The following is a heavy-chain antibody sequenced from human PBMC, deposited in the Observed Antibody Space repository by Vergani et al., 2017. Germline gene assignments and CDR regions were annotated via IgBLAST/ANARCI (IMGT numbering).Heavy chain of an antibody. J-gene: IGHJ5*02. CDR1: GFTFSSYA. Sequence: EVQLLESGGGLVQPGGSLRLSCAASGFTFSSYAMSWVRQAPGKGLEWVSAMSGSGGSTYYADSVKGRFTISRDNSKNTLYLQMNSLRAEDTAVYYCAKASSYDFWSGYYNNXFDPWGQGTLVTVSS. D-gene: IGHD3-3*01. CDR2: MSGSGGST. V-gene: IGHV3-23*01. CDR3: AKASSYDFWSGYYNNXFDP.